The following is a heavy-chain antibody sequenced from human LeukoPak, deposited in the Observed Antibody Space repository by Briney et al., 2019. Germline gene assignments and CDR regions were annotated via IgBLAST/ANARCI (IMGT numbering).Heavy chain of an antibody. V-gene: IGHV3-7*01. Sequence: GGSPRLSCEVSGFMFRNYWMDWVRQTPGRGLEWVANINQDGSEKYFVDSVKGRFTISRDNAKNSLYLQMNNLRDEDTAVYYCSRALEVWGKGTALTVSS. J-gene: IGHJ6*04. CDR2: INQDGSEK. CDR1: GFMFRNYW. CDR3: SRALEV.